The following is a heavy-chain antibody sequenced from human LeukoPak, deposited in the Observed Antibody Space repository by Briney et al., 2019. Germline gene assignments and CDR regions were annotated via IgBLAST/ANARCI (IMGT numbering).Heavy chain of an antibody. J-gene: IGHJ4*02. CDR3: AKRSAESSGYFDY. CDR2: ITGSGTFT. D-gene: IGHD6-19*01. Sequence: PGGSLRLSCAASGFTFSRYAMSWVRQAPGKGLEWVSAITGSGTFTDYADSVKGRFTISRDNSKNTLYLQMNSLRAEDTAVYYCAKRSAESSGYFDYWGQGTLVTVSS. V-gene: IGHV3-23*01. CDR1: GFTFSRYA.